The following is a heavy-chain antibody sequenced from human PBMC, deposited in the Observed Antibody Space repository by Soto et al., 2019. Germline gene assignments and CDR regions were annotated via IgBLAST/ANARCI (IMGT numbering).Heavy chain of an antibody. CDR1: GFIFSDYA. D-gene: IGHD3-16*01. V-gene: IGHV3-23*01. CDR3: AKVAGGLGYFDL. CDR2: ISASGGNI. Sequence: PGGSLRLSCVASGFIFSDYAMTWILQAPGKGLEWVATISASGGNIEYTDSLKGRFTISRDNSKKTVYLQINGLTADDTAVHYCAKVAGGLGYFDLWGRGTLVTVS. J-gene: IGHJ2*01.